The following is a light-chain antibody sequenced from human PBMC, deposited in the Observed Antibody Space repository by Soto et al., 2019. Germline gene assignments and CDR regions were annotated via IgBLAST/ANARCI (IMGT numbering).Light chain of an antibody. CDR3: QQYVTAFRS. CDR2: KAS. V-gene: IGKV1-5*03. J-gene: IGKJ1*01. CDR1: QTISSW. Sequence: DIQMTQSPSTLSGSVGDRVTITCRASQTISSWLAWYQQKPGKAPKLLIYKASTLKSGVPSRFSGSGSGTEFTLTISGLQPGDFATYYCQQYVTAFRSFGQGTRWIS.